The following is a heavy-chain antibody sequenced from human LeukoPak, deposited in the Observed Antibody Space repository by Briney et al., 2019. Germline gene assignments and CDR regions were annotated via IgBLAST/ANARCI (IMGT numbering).Heavy chain of an antibody. CDR2: KYARGSS. D-gene: IGHD2-15*01. J-gene: IGHJ3*02. V-gene: IGHV4-4*07. CDR3: ARGRYCSADICTGGDSFDI. Sequence: PSETLSLTCTVSGGSISNYWSWIRQPAGKGREWIGRKYARGSSNYNPPVQSRVTMSVDTSKNQFSLKLRSVTAADTAVYYSARGRYCSADICTGGDSFDIWGQGTMVSVSP. CDR1: GGSISNY.